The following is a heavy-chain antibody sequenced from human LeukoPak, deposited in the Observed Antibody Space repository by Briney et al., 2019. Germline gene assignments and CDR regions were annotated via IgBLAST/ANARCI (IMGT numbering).Heavy chain of an antibody. V-gene: IGHV3-48*02. CDR2: ISSSSSTI. CDR1: GFTFSSYS. D-gene: IGHD3-22*01. Sequence: PGGSLRLSCAASGFTFSSYSMNWVRQAPGKGLEWVSYISSSSSTIYYADSVKGRFTISRDNAKNSLYLQMNSLRDEDTAVYYCASDVLPYYDSSGYYWAHDYWGQGTLVTVSS. CDR3: ASDVLPYYDSSGYYWAHDY. J-gene: IGHJ4*02.